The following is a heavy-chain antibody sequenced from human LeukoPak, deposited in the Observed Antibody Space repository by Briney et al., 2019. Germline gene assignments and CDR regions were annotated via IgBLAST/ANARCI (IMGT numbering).Heavy chain of an antibody. Sequence: GGSLRLSCAASGFTFSSYWMGWVRQAPGKGLEWVANIKQDGSEKYYVDSVKGRFTISRDNAKNSLYLQMNSLRAEDTAVYYCARVFPTYGSGSYWENYYYYYYMDVWGKGTTVTVSS. V-gene: IGHV3-7*01. CDR3: ARVFPTYGSGSYWENYYYYYYMDV. CDR2: IKQDGSEK. J-gene: IGHJ6*03. D-gene: IGHD3-10*01. CDR1: GFTFSSYW.